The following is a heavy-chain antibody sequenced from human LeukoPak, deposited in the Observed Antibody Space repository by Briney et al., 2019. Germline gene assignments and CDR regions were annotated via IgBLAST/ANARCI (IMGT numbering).Heavy chain of an antibody. V-gene: IGHV4-34*01. J-gene: IGHJ6*03. CDR1: GGSFSGYY. CDR2: INHSGST. D-gene: IGHD3-22*01. CDR3: ARVPPYYYGSSGYYPYYYYYMDV. Sequence: SETLSLTCAVYGGSFSGYYWSWIRQPPGKGLEWIGEINHSGSTNYNPSLKSRVTISVDTSKNQFSLKLSSVTAADTAVYYCARVPPYYYGSSGYYPYYYYYMDVWGKGTTVTISS.